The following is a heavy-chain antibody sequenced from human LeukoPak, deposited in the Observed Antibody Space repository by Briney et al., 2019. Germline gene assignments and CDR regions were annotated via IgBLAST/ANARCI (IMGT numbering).Heavy chain of an antibody. CDR3: ARDRAYGDYYSGY. CDR2: MNPNSGNT. CDR1: GYTFTSYD. J-gene: IGHJ4*02. Sequence: GASVKVSCKASGYTFTSYDINWVRQATGQGLEWMGWMNPNSGNTGYAQKFQGRVTMTRNTSISTAYMELRSLRSDDTAVYYCARDRAYGDYYSGYWGQGTLVTVSS. D-gene: IGHD4-17*01. V-gene: IGHV1-8*01.